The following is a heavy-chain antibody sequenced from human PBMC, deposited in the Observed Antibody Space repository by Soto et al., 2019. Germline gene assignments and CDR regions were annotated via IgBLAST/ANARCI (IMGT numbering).Heavy chain of an antibody. V-gene: IGHV1-69*13. D-gene: IGHD6-13*01. Sequence: SEQVSFKASGGTFSSYRINWVRQAPGQGLEWVGGIVPIYRTADYAQKFQGRVTITADESARTAYLEVRSLKSQDTAVYYCARDSGAKLSSSWGQGTLVTVSS. CDR3: ARDSGAKLSSS. J-gene: IGHJ4*02. CDR1: GGTFSSYR. CDR2: IVPIYRTA.